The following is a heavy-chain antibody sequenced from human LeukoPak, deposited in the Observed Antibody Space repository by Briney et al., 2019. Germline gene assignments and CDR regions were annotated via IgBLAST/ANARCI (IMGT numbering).Heavy chain of an antibody. CDR2: IKSETEGGTT. CDR1: GFTFSNAW. CDR3: TTMLYYYDSSDYYLSDY. V-gene: IGHV3-15*01. D-gene: IGHD3-22*01. J-gene: IGHJ4*02. Sequence: GGSLRLSCAASGFTFSNAWMSWVRQAPGKGLEWVGRIKSETEGGTTDYAAPVKDRFTILRDDSKNTLYLQMNSLKTEDTAVYYCTTMLYYYDSSDYYLSDYWGQGTLVTVSS.